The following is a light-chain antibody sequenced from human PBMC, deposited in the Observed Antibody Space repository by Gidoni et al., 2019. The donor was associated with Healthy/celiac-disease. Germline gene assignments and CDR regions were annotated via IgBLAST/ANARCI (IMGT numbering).Light chain of an antibody. Sequence: DIQMTQSHSTLSASVGDRVTITCRASQSIRIWLAWYQQKPGKAPKLLIYNASSLESVVPSRFSGSGSWTEFTLTISILQPDDFATYYFQQYNSYLITFGQGTRLEIK. CDR3: QQYNSYLIT. CDR1: QSIRIW. CDR2: NAS. J-gene: IGKJ5*01. V-gene: IGKV1-5*03.